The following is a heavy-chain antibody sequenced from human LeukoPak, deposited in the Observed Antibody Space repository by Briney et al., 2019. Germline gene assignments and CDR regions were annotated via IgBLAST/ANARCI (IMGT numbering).Heavy chain of an antibody. J-gene: IGHJ6*03. CDR2: ISAYNGNT. V-gene: IGHV1-18*01. CDR3: ARATIGRGYSGYDYFYYYYYMDV. Sequence: ASVKVSCKASGYTFTSHGISWVRQAPGQGLEWMGWISAYNGNTNYAQKLQGRVTMTTDTSTSTAYMELRSLRSDDTAVYYCARATIGRGYSGYDYFYYYYYMDVWGKGTTVTVSS. D-gene: IGHD5-12*01. CDR1: GYTFTSHG.